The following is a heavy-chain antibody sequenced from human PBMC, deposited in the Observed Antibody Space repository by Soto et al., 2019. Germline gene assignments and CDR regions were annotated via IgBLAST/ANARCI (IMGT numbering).Heavy chain of an antibody. V-gene: IGHV3-21*01. J-gene: IGHJ4*02. Sequence: PGGSLRLSCTASGFTFSEYSMSWVRQAPGKGLEWVSSITHSGTYVYYADSVKGRFTISRDSASNSLFLQMTSLRADDTAVYYCARDHLGIAAGDFDLWGQGTLVTVSS. D-gene: IGHD6-19*01. CDR2: ITHSGTYV. CDR1: GFTFSEYS. CDR3: ARDHLGIAAGDFDL.